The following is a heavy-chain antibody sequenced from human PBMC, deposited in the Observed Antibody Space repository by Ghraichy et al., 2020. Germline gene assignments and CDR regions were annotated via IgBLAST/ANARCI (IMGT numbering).Heavy chain of an antibody. J-gene: IGHJ5*02. Sequence: SETLSLTCTVSGGSVSSGSYYWSWIRQPPGKGLEWIGYIYYSGSTNYNPSLKSRVTISVDTSKNQFSLKLSSVTAADTAVYYCARAHYDSSGYWTWFDPWGQGTLVTVSS. CDR1: GGSVSSGSYY. CDR2: IYYSGST. V-gene: IGHV4-61*01. CDR3: ARAHYDSSGYWTWFDP. D-gene: IGHD3-22*01.